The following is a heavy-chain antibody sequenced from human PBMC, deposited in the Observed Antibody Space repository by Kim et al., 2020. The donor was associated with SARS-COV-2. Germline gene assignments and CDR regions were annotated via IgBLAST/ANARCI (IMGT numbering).Heavy chain of an antibody. CDR1: GYSITTYG. J-gene: IGHJ4*02. CDR3: ARVSWGSDCSNGSCYLPLDY. Sequence: ASVKVSCKASGYSITTYGISWVRQAPGQGLEWMGWISAYNGNTKYAQKVQGRVTMTTDTSTSTAYMELRSLRSDDTAVYYCARVSWGSDCSNGSCYLPLDYWGQGTLVNVSS. CDR2: ISAYNGNT. V-gene: IGHV1-18*01. D-gene: IGHD2-15*01.